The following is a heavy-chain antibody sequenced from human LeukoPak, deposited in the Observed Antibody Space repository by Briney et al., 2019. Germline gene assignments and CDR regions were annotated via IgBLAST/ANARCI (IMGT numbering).Heavy chain of an antibody. J-gene: IGHJ5*01. Sequence: GGSLRLSCAASGFTFSRYAMHWVRQAPGKGLGWVAVTSPDGNSQYYADSVKGRFTISRDNSKNTVFLQMNSLSTEDTAVYSCFTGSAYYYDSWGQGTLVTVSS. CDR2: TSPDGNSQ. D-gene: IGHD3-22*01. V-gene: IGHV3-30*01. CDR3: FTGSAYYYDS. CDR1: GFTFSRYA.